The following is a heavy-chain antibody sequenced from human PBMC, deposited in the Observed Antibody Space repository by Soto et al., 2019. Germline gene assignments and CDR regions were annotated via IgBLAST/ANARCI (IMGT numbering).Heavy chain of an antibody. CDR2: ISGSGGST. V-gene: IGHV3-23*01. J-gene: IGHJ4*02. CDR3: AKVPIPNGGYESVVSYYFYY. Sequence: GGSLRLSCAASGFTFSSYAMSWVRQAPGKGLEWVSAISGSGGSTYYADSVKGRFTISRDNSKNTLYLQMNSLRAEDTAVYYCAKVPIPNGGYESVVSYYFYYWGQGTLVTVSS. CDR1: GFTFSSYA. D-gene: IGHD5-12*01.